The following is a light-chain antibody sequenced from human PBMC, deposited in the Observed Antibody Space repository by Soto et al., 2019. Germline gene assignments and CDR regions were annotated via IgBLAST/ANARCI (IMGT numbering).Light chain of an antibody. CDR3: LHLNSYPLT. CDR1: QGINNY. V-gene: IGKV1-9*01. J-gene: IGKJ2*01. Sequence: DIQLTQSPSFLSASVGDRVTVTCRASQGINNYLAWYQQEPGRAPKLLISAASTLQSGVPSRFRGSGSGTEFTLTISSLQPEDFATYYCLHLNSYPLTFGQGTKLEIK. CDR2: AAS.